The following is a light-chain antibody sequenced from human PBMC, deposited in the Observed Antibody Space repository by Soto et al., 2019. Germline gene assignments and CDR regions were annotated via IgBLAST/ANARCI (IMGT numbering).Light chain of an antibody. CDR3: QQYASSPFT. CDR1: RSVTSNY. CDR2: GAS. J-gene: IGKJ2*01. V-gene: IGKV3-20*01. Sequence: EIVLTQSPGTLSLSPGERATLSCRASRSVTSNYLGWYQQKPRQAPRLLIYGASSRATGIPDRFSGSGSGTDFTLTVSRLEPEDFALYYCQQYASSPFTFGQGTKLEI.